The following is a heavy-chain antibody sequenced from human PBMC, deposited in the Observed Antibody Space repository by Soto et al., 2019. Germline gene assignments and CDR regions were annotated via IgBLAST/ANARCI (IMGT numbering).Heavy chain of an antibody. CDR1: GGSFSGYY. CDR2: INHSGST. V-gene: IGHV4-34*01. D-gene: IGHD2-8*02. Sequence: QVQLQQWGAGLLKPSETLSLTCAVYGGSFSGYYWTWIRQPPGTGLEWIGEINHSGSTNYNPSLKSRVTISLDTSKNQFSLKLTSVNAADTAVYYCARDKITGLFDYWGQGTLVTVSS. CDR3: ARDKITGLFDY. J-gene: IGHJ4*02.